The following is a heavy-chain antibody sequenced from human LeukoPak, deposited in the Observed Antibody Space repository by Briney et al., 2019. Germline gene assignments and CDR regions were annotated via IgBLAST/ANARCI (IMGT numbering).Heavy chain of an antibody. CDR3: ARHGKGVTYFYTCDS. Sequence: SETLTLTCTVSGGSISNYYWSWVRQPPGEGLEWIGYVYASGATNSNPSLKSRVTISVDTSKNQFSLKLSSVTAADTAVYYCARHGKGVTYFYTCDSWGQGTVVAVSS. D-gene: IGHD2/OR15-2a*01. V-gene: IGHV4-4*09. J-gene: IGHJ3*02. CDR2: VYASGAT. CDR1: GGSISNYY.